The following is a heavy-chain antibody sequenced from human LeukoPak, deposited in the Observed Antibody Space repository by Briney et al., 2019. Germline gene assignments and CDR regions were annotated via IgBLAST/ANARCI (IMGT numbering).Heavy chain of an antibody. Sequence: SGTLSLTCAVSGGSISSSNWWSWVRQPPGKGLEWIGEIYHSGSTNYNPSLKSRVTISVDKSKNQFSLKLSSVTAADTAVYYCARDRVDGDYKFDYWGQGTLVTVSS. V-gene: IGHV4-4*02. CDR1: GGSISSSNW. D-gene: IGHD4-17*01. CDR3: ARDRVDGDYKFDY. J-gene: IGHJ4*02. CDR2: IYHSGST.